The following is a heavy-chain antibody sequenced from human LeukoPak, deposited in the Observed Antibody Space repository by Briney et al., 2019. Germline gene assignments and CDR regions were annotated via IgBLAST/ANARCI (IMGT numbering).Heavy chain of an antibody. J-gene: IGHJ4*02. Sequence: GGSLRLSCAASGFTFSSYAMSWVRQAPGKGLEWVSAIGGSGGRSYYADSVKGRFTTSRDNSKNTLHLQMNSLRAEDTAVYYCVDSSGDRWGQGTLVTVSS. V-gene: IGHV3-23*01. CDR2: IGGSGGRS. CDR3: VDSSGDR. D-gene: IGHD3-22*01. CDR1: GFTFSSYA.